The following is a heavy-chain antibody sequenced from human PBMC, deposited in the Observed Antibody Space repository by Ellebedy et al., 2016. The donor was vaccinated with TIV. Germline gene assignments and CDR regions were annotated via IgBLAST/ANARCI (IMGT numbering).Heavy chain of an antibody. D-gene: IGHD5-12*01. CDR1: GYSFSHYW. J-gene: IGHJ4*02. Sequence: KVSCKGSGYSFSHYWIGWVRQMPGKGLEWIGIVYPEDSDTRYSPSFQSQVTISAANYISTAYLQWSSLKASDTATYYCARHSTPYSGYDTDFDFWGQGTLVTVSS. V-gene: IGHV5-51*01. CDR3: ARHSTPYSGYDTDFDF. CDR2: VYPEDSDT.